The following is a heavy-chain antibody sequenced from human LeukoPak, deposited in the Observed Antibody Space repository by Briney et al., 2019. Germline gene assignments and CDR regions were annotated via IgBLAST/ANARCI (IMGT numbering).Heavy chain of an antibody. J-gene: IGHJ6*03. D-gene: IGHD3-16*02. CDR3: ARVSSQTSHRRFSYYYMDV. Sequence: SETLSLTCTVSGGSISGYYWSWIRQPPGKGLEWIGYISYSGSTIYNPSLESRVTISVDTSKNQFSLKVNSVTAADTAVYYCARVSSQTSHRRFSYYYMDVWGKGTTVTVSS. CDR1: GGSISGYY. V-gene: IGHV4-59*12. CDR2: ISYSGST.